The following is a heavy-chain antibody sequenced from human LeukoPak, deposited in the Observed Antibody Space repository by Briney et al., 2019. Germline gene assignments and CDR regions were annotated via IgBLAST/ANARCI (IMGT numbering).Heavy chain of an antibody. V-gene: IGHV3-21*01. CDR3: ARELSRNFE. CDR2: ISSRFSNYI. D-gene: IGHD3-9*01. Sequence: GGSLRLSCAASGFTFSSYSMHWVRQAPGKGLEWVSSISSRFSNYIYYADSVKGRITICRANNKNSLHQQMSHRGADDAFIYFCARELSRNFEWGQGTLVTVSS. CDR1: GFTFSSYS. J-gene: IGHJ4*02.